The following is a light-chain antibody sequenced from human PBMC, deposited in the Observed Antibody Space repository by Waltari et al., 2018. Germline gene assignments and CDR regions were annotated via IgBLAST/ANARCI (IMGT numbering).Light chain of an antibody. CDR1: QSIRNN. Sequence: EIVMTQSPATLSVSPGESATPSCRASQSIRNNLAWYQQKPGQAPRLLIHSTSIWAPGIPTRFNGSGSGTEFTLSISSLQSEDFALYYCHHYNNWGTFGQGTKVEFK. CDR2: STS. V-gene: IGKV3-15*01. CDR3: HHYNNWGT. J-gene: IGKJ1*01.